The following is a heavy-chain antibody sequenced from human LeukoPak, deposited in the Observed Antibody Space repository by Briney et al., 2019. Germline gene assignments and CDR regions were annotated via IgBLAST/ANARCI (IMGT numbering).Heavy chain of an antibody. CDR1: GFSFSDYH. CDR3: ARGGIMDHDSWFDY. V-gene: IGHV3-11*01. J-gene: IGHJ4*02. CDR2: ITNGDDTM. Sequence: GGSLRVSCAASGFSFSDYHMNWIRQAPGKRLEWISYITNGDDTMYYADSVKGRFTISRDNTKNSLSLQMDSLRAEDTAVYYCARGGIMDHDSWFDYWGQGVLVTVSS. D-gene: IGHD3-16*01.